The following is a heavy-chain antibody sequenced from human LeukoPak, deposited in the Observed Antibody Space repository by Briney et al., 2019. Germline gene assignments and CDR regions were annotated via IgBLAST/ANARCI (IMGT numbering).Heavy chain of an antibody. J-gene: IGHJ4*02. CDR1: AFTFSVSA. V-gene: IGHV3-73*01. CDR2: IRSKSNSYAT. CDR3: TTVAAVNFDS. D-gene: IGHD6-19*01. Sequence: GGSLRLSCAASAFTFSVSAMHWGRQASGKGLEWLGHIRSKSNSYATLYAASVKGRFTISRDDSKNTAYLQMNSVKTEDTAVYYCTTVAAVNFDSWGQGTLVTVSS.